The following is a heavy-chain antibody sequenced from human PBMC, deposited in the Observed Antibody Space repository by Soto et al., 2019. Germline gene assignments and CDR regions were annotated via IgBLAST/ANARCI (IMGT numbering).Heavy chain of an antibody. CDR1: GLTFSGRW. Sequence: PGGSLRLSCAASGLTFSGRWLHWVRQAPGKGLVWVSRINEDGSVTNYADSVEGRFIISRDDAKNTLFLQMKSLRVEDTAVYYCVRDIPHNWFDPWGQGILVTVS. V-gene: IGHV3-74*01. J-gene: IGHJ5*02. CDR3: VRDIPHNWFDP. CDR2: INEDGSVT.